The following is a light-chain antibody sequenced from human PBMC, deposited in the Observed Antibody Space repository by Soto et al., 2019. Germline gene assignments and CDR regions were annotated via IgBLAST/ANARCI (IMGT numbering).Light chain of an antibody. V-gene: IGKV3-11*01. CDR1: QSVSGH. CDR2: DAS. J-gene: IGKJ5*01. CDR3: QQRSDRLPIT. Sequence: SCRASQSVSGHLPWYQQRPGQAPRLLIYDASKRPTGIPARFSGSGSGTDFTLTISSLEPEDSAVYYCQQRSDRLPITFGQGTRLEIK.